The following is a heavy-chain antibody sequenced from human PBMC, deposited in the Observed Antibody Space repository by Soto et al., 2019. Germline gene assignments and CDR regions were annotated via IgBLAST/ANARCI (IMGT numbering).Heavy chain of an antibody. CDR2: IYDSGTT. CDR3: ARAHSGYDPLGLAD. Sequence: QVQLQESGPGLVKPSETLSLTCTVSGDSVSSGSFYWTWIRQPPGKGLEWIGYIYDSGTTTYNPSLKSRVTISLDTAKNQFSLKLRSVTAAGTAVYYCARAHSGYDPLGLADWGQGITVTVSS. CDR1: GDSVSSGSFY. J-gene: IGHJ6*02. V-gene: IGHV4-61*01. D-gene: IGHD5-12*01.